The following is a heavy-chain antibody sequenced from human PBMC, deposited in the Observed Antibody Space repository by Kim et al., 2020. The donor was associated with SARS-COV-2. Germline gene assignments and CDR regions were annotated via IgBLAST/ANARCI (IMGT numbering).Heavy chain of an antibody. CDR3: ASDIVEMATIGYFDY. D-gene: IGHD5-12*01. V-gene: IGHV4-39*01. J-gene: IGHJ4*02. Sequence: SETLSLTCTVSGGSISSSSYYWGWIRQPPGKGLEWIGSIYYSGSTYYNPSLKSRVTISVDTSKNQFSLKLSSVTAADTAVYYCASDIVEMATIGYFDYWGQGTLVTVSS. CDR1: GGSISSSSYY. CDR2: IYYSGST.